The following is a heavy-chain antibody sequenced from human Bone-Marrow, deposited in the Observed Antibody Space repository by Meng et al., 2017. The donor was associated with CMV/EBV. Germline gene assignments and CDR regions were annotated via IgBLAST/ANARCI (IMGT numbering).Heavy chain of an antibody. CDR1: GFTFSSYS. Sequence: GESLKISCAASGFTFSSYSMNWVRQAPGKGLEWVSSISSSSSYIYYADSVKGRFTISRDNAKNSLYLQMNSLRAEDTAVYYCAREICSSTSCYIYYYYGMDVWGQGTTVMVSS. CDR2: ISSSSSYI. V-gene: IGHV3-21*01. CDR3: AREICSSTSCYIYYYYGMDV. D-gene: IGHD2-2*02. J-gene: IGHJ6*02.